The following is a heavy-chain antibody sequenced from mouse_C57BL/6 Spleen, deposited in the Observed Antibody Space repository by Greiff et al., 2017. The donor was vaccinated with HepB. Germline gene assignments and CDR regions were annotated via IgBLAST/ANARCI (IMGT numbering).Heavy chain of an antibody. J-gene: IGHJ4*01. CDR2: IYPGNSDT. Sequence: EVQLKQSGTVLARPGASVKMSCKTSGYTFTSYWMHWVKQRPGQGLEWIGAIYPGNSDTRYNQKFKGKAKLTAVTSASTAYMELSSLTNEDSAVYYCTRSSSYGSIPRYAMDYWGQGTSVTVSS. CDR1: GYTFTSYW. CDR3: TRSSSYGSIPRYAMDY. D-gene: IGHD1-1*01. V-gene: IGHV1-5*01.